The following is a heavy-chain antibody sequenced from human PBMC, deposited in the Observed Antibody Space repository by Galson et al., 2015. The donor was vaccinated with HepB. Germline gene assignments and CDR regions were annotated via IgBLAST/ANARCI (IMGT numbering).Heavy chain of an antibody. J-gene: IGHJ5*02. Sequence: SVKVSCKASGYTFTSYDVTWVRQASGQGLEWMGWMNPNSGNTGYAPKFRGRVTMTADISLSTAYMGLRSLRSEDTAVYYCARNRGIEVIAGALGDDWFDPWGQGTQVTVSS. D-gene: IGHD3-16*01. CDR1: GYTFTSYD. CDR3: ARNRGIEVIAGALGDDWFDP. CDR2: MNPNSGNT. V-gene: IGHV1-8*01.